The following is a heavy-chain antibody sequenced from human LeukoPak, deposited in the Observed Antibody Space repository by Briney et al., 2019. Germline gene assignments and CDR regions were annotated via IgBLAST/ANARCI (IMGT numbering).Heavy chain of an antibody. J-gene: IGHJ5*02. D-gene: IGHD3-10*01. CDR1: GASIRSHY. CDR2: MYYSGNS. Sequence: PSETLSLTCTVSGASIRSHYWSWIRQPPGKGLEWIGYMYYSGNSNYNPALKSRVTISVDTSKNQFSLKMISVTPADTAVFYCARGNRGGWFDAWGQGTLVTVSS. CDR3: ARGNRGGWFDA. V-gene: IGHV4-59*11.